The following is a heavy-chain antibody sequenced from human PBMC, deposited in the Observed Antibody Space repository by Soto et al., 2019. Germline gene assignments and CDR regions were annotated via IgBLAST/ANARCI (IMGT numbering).Heavy chain of an antibody. D-gene: IGHD3-22*01. CDR1: GFTFSSYG. Sequence: GGSLRLSCAASGFTFSSYGMHWVRQAPGKGLEWVAVIWYDGSNKYYADSVKGRFTISRDNSKNTLYLQMNSLRAEDTAVYYCARNYYDSSGPIDYWGQGTLVTVSS. V-gene: IGHV3-33*01. CDR3: ARNYYDSSGPIDY. J-gene: IGHJ4*02. CDR2: IWYDGSNK.